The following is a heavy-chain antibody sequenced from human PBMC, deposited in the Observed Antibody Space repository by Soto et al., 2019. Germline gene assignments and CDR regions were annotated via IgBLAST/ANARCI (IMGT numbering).Heavy chain of an antibody. CDR3: ARVSMTFYSNTSGQYYYDY. Sequence: SETLSLTCTVSGGSVNSGSYYWSWIRQPPGMGLEWIGYIFYSGTTNYNPSLKSRVTMSLHTSKNQFSLKLTSVTAADTAVYYCARVSMTFYSNTSGQYYYDYWCQGTLVTVSA. CDR1: GGSVNSGSYY. CDR2: IFYSGTT. D-gene: IGHD2-15*01. V-gene: IGHV4-61*01. J-gene: IGHJ4*02.